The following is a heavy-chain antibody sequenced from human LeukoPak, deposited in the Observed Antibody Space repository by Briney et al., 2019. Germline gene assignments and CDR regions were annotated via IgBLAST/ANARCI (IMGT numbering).Heavy chain of an antibody. J-gene: IGHJ4*02. Sequence: GGSLRLSCVASGFTVSSKDMSWVRQAPGEGLEWVAVIYTGDTTYYADSVKGRFTISRDNSKNTLYLQMDGLRDEDTAVYYCAKVGAVAAVDYWGQGTLVTVSS. V-gene: IGHV3-66*01. D-gene: IGHD6-19*01. CDR1: GFTVSSKD. CDR3: AKVGAVAAVDY. CDR2: IYTGDTT.